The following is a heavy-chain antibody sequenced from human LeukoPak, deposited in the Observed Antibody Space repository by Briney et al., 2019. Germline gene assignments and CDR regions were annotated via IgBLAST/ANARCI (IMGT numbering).Heavy chain of an antibody. CDR3: ARRPGGVPHKYYYYGMDV. Sequence: SETLSLTCAVYGGSFSGYYWSWIRQPPGKGLEWIGEINHSGSTNYNPSLKSRVTISVDTSKNQFSLRLSSVTAADTAVYYCARRPGGVPHKYYYYGMDVWGQGTTVTVSS. J-gene: IGHJ6*02. CDR2: INHSGST. D-gene: IGHD3-16*01. CDR1: GGSFSGYY. V-gene: IGHV4-34*01.